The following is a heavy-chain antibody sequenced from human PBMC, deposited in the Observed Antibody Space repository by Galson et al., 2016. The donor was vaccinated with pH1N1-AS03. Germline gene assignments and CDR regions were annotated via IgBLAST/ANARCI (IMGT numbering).Heavy chain of an antibody. Sequence: SVKVSCKASGYIFTGFYVHWVRQAPGQGLEWMGWINPNNGVTNYAQKFQAWVTMTGDTSISTAYMELYGLKSDDTAVYYCARDPRGPCSSATCATTYYFGMDVWGQETTVIVAS. CDR2: INPNNGVT. D-gene: IGHD1-26*01. CDR3: ARDPRGPCSSATCATTYYFGMDV. J-gene: IGHJ6*02. V-gene: IGHV1-2*04. CDR1: GYIFTGFY.